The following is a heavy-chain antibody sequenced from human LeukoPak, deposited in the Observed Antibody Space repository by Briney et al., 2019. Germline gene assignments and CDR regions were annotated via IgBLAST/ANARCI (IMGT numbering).Heavy chain of an antibody. Sequence: GGSLRLSCAASGFTFSSYSMNWVRQAPGKWLEWVSSISSSSSYIYYADSVKGRFTISRDNAKNSLYLQMNSLRAEDTAVYYCARSRGVRGVKRFDPWGQGTLVTVSS. V-gene: IGHV3-21*01. CDR3: ARSRGVRGVKRFDP. D-gene: IGHD3-10*01. CDR1: GFTFSSYS. CDR2: ISSSSSYI. J-gene: IGHJ5*02.